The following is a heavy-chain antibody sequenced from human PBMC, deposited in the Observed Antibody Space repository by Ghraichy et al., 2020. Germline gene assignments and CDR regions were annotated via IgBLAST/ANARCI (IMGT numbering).Heavy chain of an antibody. CDR2: ITSTSSII. J-gene: IGHJ4*02. D-gene: IGHD4-17*01. V-gene: IGHV3-48*02. Sequence: GGSLRLSCAASGFTFNSYSMNWVRQAPGKGLEWVLYITSTSSIIYYADSVKGRFTISRDNAKNSLYLQMNSLRDEDTAVYYCARGLHDYGDDKGFDYWGQGTLVTVSS. CDR1: GFTFNSYS. CDR3: ARGLHDYGDDKGFDY.